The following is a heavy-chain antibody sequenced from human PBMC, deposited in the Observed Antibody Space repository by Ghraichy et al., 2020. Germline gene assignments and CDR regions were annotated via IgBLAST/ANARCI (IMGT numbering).Heavy chain of an antibody. Sequence: SETLSLTCTLSGGSISSYYCSWIRQPPGKGLEWIGYIYYSGSTNYNPSLKSRVTISVDTSKNQFSLKLSSVTAADTAVYYCAREYSPRYYDSSGYLDCGQGTLVTVSS. CDR1: GGSISSYY. CDR3: AREYSPRYYDSSGYLD. J-gene: IGHJ4*02. D-gene: IGHD3-22*01. V-gene: IGHV4-59*01. CDR2: IYYSGST.